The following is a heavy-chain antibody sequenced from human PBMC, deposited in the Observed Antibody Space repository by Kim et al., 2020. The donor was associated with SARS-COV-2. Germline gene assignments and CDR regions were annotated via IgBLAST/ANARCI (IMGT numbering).Heavy chain of an antibody. V-gene: IGHV3-21*01. Sequence: SSYSYYADSGKGRFTNSRDNAKNSLYLQMNSLRAEDTAVYYCARYSSSLNWGQGTLVTVSS. CDR3: ARYSSSLN. J-gene: IGHJ4*02. D-gene: IGHD6-13*01. CDR2: SSYS.